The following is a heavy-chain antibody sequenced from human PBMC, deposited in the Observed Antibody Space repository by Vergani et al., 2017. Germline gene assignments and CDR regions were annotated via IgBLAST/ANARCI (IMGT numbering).Heavy chain of an antibody. CDR2: INPNSGGT. J-gene: IGHJ2*01. CDR1: GYTFTGYY. D-gene: IGHD6-13*01. CDR3: AREPGIAAARTGWYFDL. Sequence: QVQLVQSGAEVKKPGASVKVSCKASGYTFTGYYMHWVRQAPGQGLEWMGWINPNSGGTNYNPSLKSRVTISVDTSKNQFSLKLSSVTAADTAVYYCAREPGIAAARTGWYFDLWGRGTLVTVSS. V-gene: IGHV1-2*02.